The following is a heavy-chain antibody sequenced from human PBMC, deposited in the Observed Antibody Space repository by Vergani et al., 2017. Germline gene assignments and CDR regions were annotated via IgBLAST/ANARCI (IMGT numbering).Heavy chain of an antibody. CDR2: ISAYNGNT. D-gene: IGHD3-22*01. CDR1: GYTFTSYG. V-gene: IGHV1-18*01. CDR3: ARENYYDSSGYEGY. J-gene: IGHJ4*02. Sequence: QVQLVQSGAEVKKPGASVKVSCKASGYTFTSYGIIWVRQATGQGLEWMGWISAYNGNTNYAQKLQGRVTMTTDTSTSTAYMELRSLRSDDTDVYYCARENYYDSSGYEGYWGQGTLVTVSS.